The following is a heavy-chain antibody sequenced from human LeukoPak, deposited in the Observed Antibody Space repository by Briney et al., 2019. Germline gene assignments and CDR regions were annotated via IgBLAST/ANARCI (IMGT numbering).Heavy chain of an antibody. V-gene: IGHV3-23*01. CDR3: ARDRPNYYGSDGHYYRRDGDY. J-gene: IGHJ4*02. CDR2: IISRGEST. D-gene: IGHD3-22*01. Sequence: PGGSLRLSCAASGFTFSIYAMSWVRQAPGKGLQWVSYIISRGESTWYVDSVKGRFTITRDNSENTLYLQMHSLRAEDTAVYYCARDRPNYYGSDGHYYRRDGDYWGRGTLVSVSS. CDR1: GFTFSIYA.